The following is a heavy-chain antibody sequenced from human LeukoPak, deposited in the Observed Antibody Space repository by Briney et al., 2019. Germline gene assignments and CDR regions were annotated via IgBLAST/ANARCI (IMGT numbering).Heavy chain of an antibody. CDR3: TRRAWGSGWGAFDI. J-gene: IGHJ3*02. CDR2: IRSKANNYAT. Sequence: GGSLRLSCAASGFAFSDSDMYWVRQAPGKGLEWVGRIRSKANNYATAYAVPVKGRFTISRDDSKNTAHLQMNRLKTDDTAVYYCTRRAWGSGWGAFDIWGQGTMVTVPS. V-gene: IGHV3-73*01. CDR1: GFAFSDSD. D-gene: IGHD6-19*01.